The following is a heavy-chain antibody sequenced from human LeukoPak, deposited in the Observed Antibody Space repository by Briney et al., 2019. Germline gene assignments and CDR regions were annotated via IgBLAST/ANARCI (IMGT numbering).Heavy chain of an antibody. J-gene: IGHJ4*02. CDR2: IRYDGSNK. CDR1: GFTFSSYG. Sequence: GGSLRLSCAASGFTFSSYGMHWVRQAPGKGLEWMAFIRYDGSNKYYADSVKGRFTISRDNSKNTLYLQMNSLRAEDTAVYYCAKDGTSSISYFAYWGQGTLVTVSS. D-gene: IGHD6-13*01. CDR3: AKDGTSSISYFAY. V-gene: IGHV3-30*02.